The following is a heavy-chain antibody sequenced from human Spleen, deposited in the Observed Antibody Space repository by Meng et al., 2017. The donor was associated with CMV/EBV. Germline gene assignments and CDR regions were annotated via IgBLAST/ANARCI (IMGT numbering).Heavy chain of an antibody. J-gene: IGHJ4*02. Sequence: ASVKVSCKASGYTFTSYYMHWVRQAPGQELEWMGIINPSGGSTSYAQKFQGRVTMTRDTSISTAYMELSRLRSDDTAVYYCARETAVSWDYWGQGTLVTVSS. V-gene: IGHV1-46*01. D-gene: IGHD6-13*01. CDR3: ARETAVSWDY. CDR1: GYTFTSYY. CDR2: INPSGGST.